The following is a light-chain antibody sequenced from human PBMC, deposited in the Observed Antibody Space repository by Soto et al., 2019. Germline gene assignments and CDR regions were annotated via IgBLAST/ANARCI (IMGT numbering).Light chain of an antibody. V-gene: IGKV1-5*01. Sequence: DIQMTQSPSTLSASVGDRVTITCRASQSISSWLAWYHQKPGKAPKLLIYDASSLESGVPSRFSGSGSGTDFTLTISSLEPEDFAVYYCQQRSNWPPLTFGGGTKV. CDR2: DAS. CDR3: QQRSNWPPLT. CDR1: QSISSW. J-gene: IGKJ4*01.